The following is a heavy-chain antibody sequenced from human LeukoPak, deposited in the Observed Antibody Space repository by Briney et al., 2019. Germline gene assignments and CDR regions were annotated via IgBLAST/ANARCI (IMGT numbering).Heavy chain of an antibody. V-gene: IGHV1-8*01. J-gene: IGHJ4*02. D-gene: IGHD2-21*02. CDR1: GYTFTGYD. Sequence: EASVKVSCKASGYTFTGYDINWVRQATGQGLEWMGWMNPNSGNTGYAQKFQGRVTMTRNTSISTAYMELSCLRSEDTAVYYCARGPIRYCGGDCLGYWGQGTLVTVSS. CDR3: ARGPIRYCGGDCLGY. CDR2: MNPNSGNT.